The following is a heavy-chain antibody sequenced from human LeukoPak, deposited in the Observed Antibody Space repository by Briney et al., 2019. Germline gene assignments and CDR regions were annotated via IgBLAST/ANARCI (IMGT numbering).Heavy chain of an antibody. J-gene: IGHJ4*02. CDR1: GGSISSYY. CDR3: ATDVVGPASNYVDY. D-gene: IGHD2-15*01. Sequence: SEALSLTCTVSGGSISSYYWSWIRQPAGKGLEGIGRIYSSGGTNYNPSLKSRVTISVETSKNQFSLKLISVTAADTAVYYCATDVVGPASNYVDYWGQGTLVTVSS. V-gene: IGHV4-4*07. CDR2: IYSSGGT.